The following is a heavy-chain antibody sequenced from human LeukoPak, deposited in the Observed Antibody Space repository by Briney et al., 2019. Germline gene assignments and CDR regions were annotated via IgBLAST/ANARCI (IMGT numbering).Heavy chain of an antibody. CDR1: GGSFSGYY. CDR3: ARDTGTTIWSGYYNYYYYMDV. CDR2: LNHSGST. J-gene: IGHJ6*03. Sequence: PSETLSLTCAVSGGSFSGYYWSWIRQPPGKGLEWIGELNHSGSTNYNPSLKSRVTISVDTSKNQFSLKLSSVTAADTAVYYCARDTGTTIWSGYYNYYYYMDVWGKGTTVTVSS. V-gene: IGHV4-34*01. D-gene: IGHD3-3*01.